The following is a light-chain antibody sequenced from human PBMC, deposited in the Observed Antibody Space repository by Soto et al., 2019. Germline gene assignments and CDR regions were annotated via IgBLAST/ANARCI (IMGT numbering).Light chain of an antibody. Sequence: SALTQPASLSGSPGQSITISCTGTSSDIGAYDYVSWFQQHPGKAPKLMISEVNNRPSGVSNRFSGSKSGNTAYLTISGLQAEDEAAHFRFSFQTSSPPLFGSAPKVTVL. CDR2: EVN. CDR3: FSFQTSSPPL. CDR1: SSDIGAYDY. V-gene: IGLV2-14*01. J-gene: IGLJ1*01.